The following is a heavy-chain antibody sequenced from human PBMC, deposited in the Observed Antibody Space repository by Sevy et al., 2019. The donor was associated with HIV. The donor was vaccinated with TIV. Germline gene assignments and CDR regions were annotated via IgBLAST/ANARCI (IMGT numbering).Heavy chain of an antibody. Sequence: GGSLRLSCAASGFTFSDHYMEWVRQAPGKGLEWVGRTRNKADSYTTEYAASVKGRFTISRADSKNSLYLQMNSLKTEATAVYYCATHAGIAAAGRVFDYWGQGSLVTVSS. V-gene: IGHV3-72*01. CDR3: ATHAGIAAAGRVFDY. CDR2: TRNKADSYTT. CDR1: GFTFSDHY. J-gene: IGHJ4*02. D-gene: IGHD6-13*01.